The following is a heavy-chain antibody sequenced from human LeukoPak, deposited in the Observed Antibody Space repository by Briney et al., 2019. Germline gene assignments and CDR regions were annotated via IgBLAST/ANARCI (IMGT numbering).Heavy chain of an antibody. J-gene: IGHJ4*02. Sequence: SETLSLTCAVYGGSFSGNYWSWIRQPPGKGLEWIGEINHSGSTNYNPSLKSRVTISVDTSKNQFSLKLSSVTAADTAVYYCARAIPVRYFDWFVQGFDYWGQGTLVTDSS. CDR2: INHSGST. V-gene: IGHV4-34*01. CDR3: ARAIPVRYFDWFVQGFDY. CDR1: GGSFSGNY. D-gene: IGHD3-9*01.